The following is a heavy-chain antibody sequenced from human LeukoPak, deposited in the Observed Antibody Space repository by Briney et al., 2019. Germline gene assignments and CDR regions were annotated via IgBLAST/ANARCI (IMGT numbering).Heavy chain of an antibody. Sequence: GRSLRLSCAASGFTFRYYAMHWVRQAPGKGLEWVSSISSSSSYIYYADSVKGRFTISRDNAKNSLYLQMNSLRAEDTAVYYCARDGTLVGAPIDYWGQGTLVTVSS. CDR2: ISSSSSYI. V-gene: IGHV3-21*01. J-gene: IGHJ4*02. CDR3: ARDGTLVGAPIDY. CDR1: GFTFRYYA. D-gene: IGHD1-26*01.